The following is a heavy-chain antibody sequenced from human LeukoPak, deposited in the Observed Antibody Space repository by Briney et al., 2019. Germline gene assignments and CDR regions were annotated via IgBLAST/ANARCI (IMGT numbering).Heavy chain of an antibody. D-gene: IGHD6-13*01. CDR1: GYSISSGYY. Sequence: SETLSLTCTVSGYSISSGYYWGWIRQPPGKGLEWIGSIYHSGSTYYNPSLKSRVTISVDTSKNQFSLKLSSVTAADAAVYYCARVYYSNSYDYWYFDLWGRGTLVTVSS. CDR3: ARVYYSNSYDYWYFDL. V-gene: IGHV4-38-2*02. J-gene: IGHJ2*01. CDR2: IYHSGST.